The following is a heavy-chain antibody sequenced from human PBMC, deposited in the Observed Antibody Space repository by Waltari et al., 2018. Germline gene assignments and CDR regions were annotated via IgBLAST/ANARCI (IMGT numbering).Heavy chain of an antibody. CDR3: ARRMATIVGFAFDI. CDR1: GYSFTSYW. Sequence: EVQLVQSGAEVKKPGESLKISCKGSGYSFTSYWIGWVPRRPGKGLEWMGICYPCDSDTRYSPSFQGQVTISADKSISTAYLQWSSLKASDTAMYYCARRMATIVGFAFDIWGQGTMVTVSS. CDR2: CYPCDSDT. V-gene: IGHV5-51*01. D-gene: IGHD5-12*01. J-gene: IGHJ3*02.